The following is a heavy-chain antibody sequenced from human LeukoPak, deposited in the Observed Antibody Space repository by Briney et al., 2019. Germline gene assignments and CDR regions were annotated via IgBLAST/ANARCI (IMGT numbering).Heavy chain of an antibody. J-gene: IGHJ4*02. CDR2: IYYSGST. V-gene: IGHV4-59*08. CDR3: ARSYYYDSSGYPGALGY. CDR1: GGSISSYY. Sequence: KPSETLSLTCTASGGSISSYYWSWIRQPPGKGLEWIGYIYYSGSTNYNPSLKSRVTISVDTSKNQFSLKLSSVTAADTAVYYCARSYYYDSSGYPGALGYWGQGTLVTVSS. D-gene: IGHD3-22*01.